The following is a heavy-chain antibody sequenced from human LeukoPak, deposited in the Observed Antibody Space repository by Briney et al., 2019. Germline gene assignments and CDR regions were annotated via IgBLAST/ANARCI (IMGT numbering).Heavy chain of an antibody. Sequence: ASVKVSCKASGYTFTSYGISWVRQAPGQGLEWMGWTSAYNGNTNYAQKLQGRVTMTTDTSTSTAYMELRGLRSDDTAVYYCARDRSYYGSGSLWGQGTLVTVSS. CDR3: ARDRSYYGSGSL. V-gene: IGHV1-18*04. CDR2: TSAYNGNT. D-gene: IGHD3-10*01. J-gene: IGHJ4*02. CDR1: GYTFTSYG.